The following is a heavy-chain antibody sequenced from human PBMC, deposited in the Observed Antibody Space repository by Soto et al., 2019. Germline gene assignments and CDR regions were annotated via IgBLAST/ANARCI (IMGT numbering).Heavy chain of an antibody. Sequence: QVQLQESGPGLVEPAGTLSLTCAVSGGPIRSYNWWSWVRQPPGKGLEWIGEIHHDGGTNYNTSLKSRVTISVDNAKNHLSLNLTSVTAADAAIYYCARMPYSYYAMDVGGQGTTVTVSS. CDR1: GGPIRSYNW. V-gene: IGHV4-4*02. D-gene: IGHD2-2*01. J-gene: IGHJ6*02. CDR3: ARMPYSYYAMDV. CDR2: IHHDGGT.